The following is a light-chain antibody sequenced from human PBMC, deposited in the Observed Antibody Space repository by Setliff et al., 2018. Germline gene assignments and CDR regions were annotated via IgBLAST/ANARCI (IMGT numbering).Light chain of an antibody. CDR3: NAYASDTTDV. CDR2: GVS. V-gene: IGLV2-14*03. CDR1: SSDVGSYDL. J-gene: IGLJ1*01. Sequence: QSVLTQPASVSGSPGQSITISCSGTSSDVGSYDLVSWYQQHPGKAPKLIIYGVSDRPSGVSSRFSGPKSGNTAYLTISGLQTEDEAEYYCNAYASDTTDVFGSGTKGTV.